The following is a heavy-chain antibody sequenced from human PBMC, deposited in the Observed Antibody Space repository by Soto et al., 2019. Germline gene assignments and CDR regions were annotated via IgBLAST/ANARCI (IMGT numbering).Heavy chain of an antibody. CDR2: IYPGDSDT. D-gene: IGHD4-17*01. CDR1: GYSFTSYW. J-gene: IGHJ4*02. CDR3: ARQSTVVTPEGYFDY. Sequence: PGESLKISCKGSGYSFTSYWIGWVRQMPVKGLEWMGIIYPGDSDTRYSPSFQGQVTISADKSISTAYLQWSSLKASDTAMYYCARQSTVVTPEGYFDYSGQGTLVIVSS. V-gene: IGHV5-51*01.